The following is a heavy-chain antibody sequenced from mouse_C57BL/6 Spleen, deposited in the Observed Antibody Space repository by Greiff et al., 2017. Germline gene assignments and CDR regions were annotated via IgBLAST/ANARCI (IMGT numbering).Heavy chain of an antibody. V-gene: IGHV1-82*01. CDR3: ARPLGGYTWFAY. CDR1: GYAFSSYW. Sequence: QVQLKESGPELVKPGASVKISCKASGYAFSSYWMNWVKQRPGKGLEWIGRIYPGDGGTNYNGKFKGKATLTADKSSSTAYMQLSSLTSEDSVVYCCARPLGGYTWFAYWGQGTLVTVSS. D-gene: IGHD1-1*02. J-gene: IGHJ3*01. CDR2: IYPGDGGT.